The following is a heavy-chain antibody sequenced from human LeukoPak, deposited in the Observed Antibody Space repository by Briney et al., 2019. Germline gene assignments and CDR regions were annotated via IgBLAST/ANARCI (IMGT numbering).Heavy chain of an antibody. CDR2: INPNSGGT. J-gene: IGHJ4*02. CDR3: ARDYVRNTSFYFDY. D-gene: IGHD3-16*02. CDR1: GYTFTGYY. V-gene: IGHV1-2*02. Sequence: ASVKLSCKASGYTFTGYYTHWVRQAPGQGREWMGWINPNSGGTNYAQKFQGRVTMTRDTSISTAYMELSRLRSDDTAVYYCARDYVRNTSFYFDYWGQGTLVTVSS.